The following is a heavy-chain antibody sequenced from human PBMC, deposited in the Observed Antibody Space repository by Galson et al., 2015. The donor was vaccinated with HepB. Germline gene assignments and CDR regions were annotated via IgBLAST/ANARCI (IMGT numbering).Heavy chain of an antibody. CDR1: GFTVSSNY. CDR3: ARVPGYCSGGSCYPSYFDL. J-gene: IGHJ2*01. Sequence: SLRLSCAASGFTVSSNYMSWVRQAPGKGLEWVSVIYSGGSTYYADSVKGRFTISRDNSKNTLYLQMNSLRAEDTAVYYCARVPGYCSGGSCYPSYFDLWGRGTLVTVSS. CDR2: IYSGGST. V-gene: IGHV3-66*01. D-gene: IGHD2-15*01.